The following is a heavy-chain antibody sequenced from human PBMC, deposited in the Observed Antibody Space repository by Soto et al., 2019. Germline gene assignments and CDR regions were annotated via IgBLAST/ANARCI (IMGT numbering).Heavy chain of an antibody. Sequence: GESLKISCKGSGYSFTSYWIGWVRQMPGKGLERMGIIYPSDSTTRYSPSFQGQVTISADKSISTAYLQWNSLKASDTAMYYCARHGFYGDYSSNYFDPWGQGTLVTVSS. D-gene: IGHD4-17*01. V-gene: IGHV5-51*01. CDR3: ARHGFYGDYSSNYFDP. CDR1: GYSFTSYW. J-gene: IGHJ5*02. CDR2: IYPSDSTT.